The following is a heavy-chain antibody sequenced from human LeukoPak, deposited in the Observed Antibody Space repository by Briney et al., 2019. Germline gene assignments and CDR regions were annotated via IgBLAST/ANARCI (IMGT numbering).Heavy chain of an antibody. CDR1: GGSSNTYY. CDR2: IYYGGGT. V-gene: IGHV4-59*01. CDR3: ARDAPRRWFDP. J-gene: IGHJ5*02. Sequence: SETLSLTCTVSGGSSNTYYWSWIRQSPGKGLEWIGHIYYGGGTNYNPSLRSRVTISIDTSKNHFSLKLTSVTAADTAVYYCARDAPRRWFDPWGQGTLVTVSS.